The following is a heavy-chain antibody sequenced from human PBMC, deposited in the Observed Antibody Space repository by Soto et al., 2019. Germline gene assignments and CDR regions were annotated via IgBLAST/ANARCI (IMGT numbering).Heavy chain of an antibody. D-gene: IGHD6-19*01. CDR2: IYHSGST. J-gene: IGHJ4*02. CDR1: GDTISTGGYT. CDR3: AGIELGGQWLVGD. V-gene: IGHV4-30-2*01. Sequence: SETLSLTCDVSGDTISTGGYTWAWIRQPPGKGLEWIGYIYHSGSTYYNPSLKSRVTISVDRSKNQFSLTLSSVTAAATAVYYCAGIELGGQWLVGDWGQGTLVTVSS.